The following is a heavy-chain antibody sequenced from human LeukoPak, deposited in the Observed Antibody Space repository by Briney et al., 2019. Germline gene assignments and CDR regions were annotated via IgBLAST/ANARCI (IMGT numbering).Heavy chain of an antibody. CDR1: GYTFTSYD. D-gene: IGHD2-15*01. Sequence: ASVKVSCKASGYTFTSYDINWVRQATGQGLEWMGWMNPNSGNTGYAQKFQGRVTMTRNTSISTAYMELSSLRSEDTAVYYCARGGGYCSGGSCYIRWFDPWGQGTLVTVSS. V-gene: IGHV1-8*01. J-gene: IGHJ5*02. CDR2: MNPNSGNT. CDR3: ARGGGYCSGGSCYIRWFDP.